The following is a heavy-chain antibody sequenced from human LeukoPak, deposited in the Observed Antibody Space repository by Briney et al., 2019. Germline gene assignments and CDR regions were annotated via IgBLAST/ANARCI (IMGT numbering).Heavy chain of an antibody. CDR1: GFTFSSYA. Sequence: PGRSLRLSCAASGFTFSSYAMHWVRQAPGKGLEWVAVISYDGSNKYYADSVKGRFTISRDNFKNTLYLQMNSLRAEDTAVYYCARETGSAVGSTDFDYWGQGTLVTVSS. CDR2: ISYDGSNK. CDR3: ARETGSAVGSTDFDY. D-gene: IGHD4-17*01. J-gene: IGHJ4*02. V-gene: IGHV3-30-3*01.